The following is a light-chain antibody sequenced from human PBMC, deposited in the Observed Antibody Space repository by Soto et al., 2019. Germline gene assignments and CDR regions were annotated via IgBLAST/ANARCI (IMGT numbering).Light chain of an antibody. CDR2: AAS. CDR1: QGISNS. V-gene: IGKV3-20*01. Sequence: LTQSPSSLSASVGDRVTITCRASQGISNSLAWYQQKPGQAPRLLIYAASSRATGIPDRFSGGGSGTDFTLTISRLEPEDFAVYYCQQCGSSPWTFGQGTKVEIK. J-gene: IGKJ1*01. CDR3: QQCGSSPWT.